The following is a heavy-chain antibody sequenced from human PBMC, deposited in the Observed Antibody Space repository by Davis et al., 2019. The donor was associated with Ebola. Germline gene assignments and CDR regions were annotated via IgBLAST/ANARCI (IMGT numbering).Heavy chain of an antibody. CDR3: ARQRGLGLPFGAFDI. Sequence: GESLKISCKGSGYSFTSYWISWVRQMPGKGLEWMGRIDPSDSYTNYSPSFQGHVTISADRSISTAYLHWSSLKASDTAMYYCARQRGLGLPFGAFDIWGQGTVVTVSS. J-gene: IGHJ3*02. CDR1: GYSFTSYW. D-gene: IGHD1-26*01. CDR2: IDPSDSYT. V-gene: IGHV5-10-1*01.